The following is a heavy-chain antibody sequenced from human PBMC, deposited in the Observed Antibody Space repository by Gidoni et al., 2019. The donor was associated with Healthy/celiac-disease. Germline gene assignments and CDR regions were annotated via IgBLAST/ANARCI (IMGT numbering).Heavy chain of an antibody. CDR1: GFTFSSYS. J-gene: IGHJ4*02. CDR2: ISSSSSTI. V-gene: IGHV3-48*02. D-gene: IGHD3-22*01. CDR3: ARDKGEDYYDSSGYFDY. Sequence: EVQLVESGGGLVQPGGSLSLSCSASGFTFSSYSMNWVRQAPGKGLEWVSYISSSSSTIYYADSGKGRFTISRDNAKNSLYLQMNSLRDEDTAVYYCARDKGEDYYDSSGYFDYWGQGTLVTVSS.